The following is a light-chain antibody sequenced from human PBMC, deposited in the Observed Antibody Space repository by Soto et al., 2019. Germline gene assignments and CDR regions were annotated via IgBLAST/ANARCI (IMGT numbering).Light chain of an antibody. CDR3: LQDINYPWT. V-gene: IGKV1-6*01. CDR2: AAS. CDR1: QSISSY. Sequence: IQMTQSPSSLSTSVGDRVTITCRASQSISSYLNWYQQKPGKAPKLLIYAASSLQSGVPSRFSGSGSGTDFTLAISSLQPEDSATYYCLQDINYPWTFGQGTKVDIK. J-gene: IGKJ1*01.